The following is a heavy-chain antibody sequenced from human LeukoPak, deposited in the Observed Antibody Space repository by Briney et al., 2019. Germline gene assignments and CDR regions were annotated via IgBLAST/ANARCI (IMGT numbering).Heavy chain of an antibody. J-gene: IGHJ4*02. Sequence: GASVKVSCKASGYTFTGYYMHWVRQAPGQGLEWIGWINPNSGGTNYAQKFQGRVTMTRDTSISTAYMELSRLRSDDTAVYYCARDPDTAMVLDYWGQGTLVTVSS. V-gene: IGHV1-2*02. CDR1: GYTFTGYY. D-gene: IGHD5-18*01. CDR3: ARDPDTAMVLDY. CDR2: INPNSGGT.